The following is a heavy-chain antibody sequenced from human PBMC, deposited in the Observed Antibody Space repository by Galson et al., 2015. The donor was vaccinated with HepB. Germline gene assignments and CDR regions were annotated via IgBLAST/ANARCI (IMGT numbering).Heavy chain of an antibody. CDR3: ARGVSASDHSPVLN. J-gene: IGHJ4*02. Sequence: SLSLSCAASGFTFTTYWMHWVRQAPGKGLVWVSRIKNDGSSTNYADSVQGRFTISRDNAKSTLYLQMNSLRAEDTAMYYCARGVSASDHSPVLNWGQGTLVTVSS. CDR2: IKNDGSST. CDR1: GFTFTTYW. D-gene: IGHD2-8*01. V-gene: IGHV3-74*01.